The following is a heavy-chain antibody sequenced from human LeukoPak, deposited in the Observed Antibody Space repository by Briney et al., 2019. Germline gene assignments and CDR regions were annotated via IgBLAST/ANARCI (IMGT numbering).Heavy chain of an antibody. CDR1: GGSFSGYY. Sequence: SETLSLTXAVYGGSFSGYYWSWIGQPPGKGLEWIGEINHSGSTYYNPSLKSRVTISVDTSKNQFSLKLSSVTAADTAVYYCARHQLLWFGELLSPPDYWGQGTLVTVSS. D-gene: IGHD3-10*01. V-gene: IGHV4-34*01. CDR3: ARHQLLWFGELLSPPDY. CDR2: INHSGST. J-gene: IGHJ4*02.